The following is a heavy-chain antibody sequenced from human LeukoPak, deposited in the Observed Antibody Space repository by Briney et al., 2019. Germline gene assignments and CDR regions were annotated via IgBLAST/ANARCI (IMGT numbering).Heavy chain of an antibody. D-gene: IGHD3-10*01. V-gene: IGHV2-5*01. CDR1: GFSLSTSGVG. J-gene: IGHJ4*02. CDR3: AHRYYGSGTFGY. CDR2: IYWNDDK. Sequence: DSGPVLVKPRETLTLTCTFSGFSLSTSGVGVGWIRQPPGKALEWLALIYWNDDKRYSPSLKSRLTITKDTSKNQVVLTMTNMDPVDTATYYCAHRYYGSGTFGYWGQGTLVTVSS.